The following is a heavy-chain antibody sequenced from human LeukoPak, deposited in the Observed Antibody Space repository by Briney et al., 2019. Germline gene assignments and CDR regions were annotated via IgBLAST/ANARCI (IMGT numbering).Heavy chain of an antibody. Sequence: GGSLRLSCAASGFTFSSYEMNWVRQAPGKGLEWVSYISSSGSTIYYADSVKGRFTISRDNAKNSLYLQVNSLRAEDTAVYYCARGGYCSSTICYLRNAFDMWGQGTMVTVSS. CDR3: ARGGYCSSTICYLRNAFDM. J-gene: IGHJ3*02. D-gene: IGHD2-2*01. CDR1: GFTFSSYE. V-gene: IGHV3-48*03. CDR2: ISSSGSTI.